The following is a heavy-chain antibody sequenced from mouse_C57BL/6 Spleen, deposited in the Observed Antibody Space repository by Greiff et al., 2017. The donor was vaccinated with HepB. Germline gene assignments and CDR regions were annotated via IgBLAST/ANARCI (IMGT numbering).Heavy chain of an antibody. J-gene: IGHJ2*01. V-gene: IGHV1-22*01. CDR2: INPNNGGT. D-gene: IGHD1-1*01. Sequence: EVQLQQSGPELVKPGASVKMSCKASGYTFTDYNMHWVKQSHGKSLEWIGYINPNNGGTSYNQKFKGKATLTVNKSSSTAYMELRSLTSEDTAVYYCARSGYGSPDYWGQGTTLTVSS. CDR1: GYTFTDYN. CDR3: ARSGYGSPDY.